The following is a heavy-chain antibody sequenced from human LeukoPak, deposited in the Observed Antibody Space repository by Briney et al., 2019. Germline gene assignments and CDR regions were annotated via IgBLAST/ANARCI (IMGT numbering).Heavy chain of an antibody. D-gene: IGHD3-22*01. J-gene: IGHJ1*01. V-gene: IGHV3-23*01. CDR3: AIMHGYYDGSGYWVQ. CDR2: ITPNADRT. CDR1: GFIFSTYA. Sequence: GGSLRLSCATSGFIFSTYALSWVRQAPGKGLEWVSFITPNADRTSYADSVEGRFTISRDNPRNTLYMQMNSLRDEDTAVYYCAIMHGYYDGSGYWVQWGQGTLVTVSS.